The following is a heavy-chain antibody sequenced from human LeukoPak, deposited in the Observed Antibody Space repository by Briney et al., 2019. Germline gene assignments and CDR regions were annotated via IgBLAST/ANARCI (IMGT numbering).Heavy chain of an antibody. Sequence: GGSLRLSCAASGFTFSSYSMNWVRQAPGKGLEWVSSISSRGNYIFYAVSVKGRFTVSRDNAKNSLYLQINSLRAEDTAVYYCAREWFEDYWGQGTVVTVSS. J-gene: IGHJ4*02. CDR1: GFTFSSYS. CDR2: ISSRGNYI. V-gene: IGHV3-21*01. CDR3: AREWFEDY. D-gene: IGHD3-22*01.